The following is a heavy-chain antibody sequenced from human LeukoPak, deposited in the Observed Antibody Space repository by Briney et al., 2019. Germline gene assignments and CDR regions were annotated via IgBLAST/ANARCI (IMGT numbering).Heavy chain of an antibody. V-gene: IGHV1-2*06. CDR2: INPKTGGS. CDR3: ATLVSGINY. Sequence: ASVRVSCKASGYTFAGYYMHWVRQAPGQGLEWLGRINPKTGGSNYAQNFQGRVTMTSDTSTTTAYMELSSLNSDDTAVYYCATLVSGINYWGQGTLVTVSS. J-gene: IGHJ4*02. CDR1: GYTFAGYY. D-gene: IGHD1-20*01.